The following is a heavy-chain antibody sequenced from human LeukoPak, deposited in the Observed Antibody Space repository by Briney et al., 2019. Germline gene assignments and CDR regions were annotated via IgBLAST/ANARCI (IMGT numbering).Heavy chain of an antibody. V-gene: IGHV3-23*01. CDR2: ISGSGGST. Sequence: GGSLRLSCAASGFTFSSYAMSWVRQAPGKGLEWVSPISGSGGSTYYADSAKGRFTISRDNSKYALYLKMNSLRAEDTAVYYCAKEQSLVGYYDSSGYGGIYYFDYWGQGTLVTVSS. D-gene: IGHD3-22*01. J-gene: IGHJ4*02. CDR1: GFTFSSYA. CDR3: AKEQSLVGYYDSSGYGGIYYFDY.